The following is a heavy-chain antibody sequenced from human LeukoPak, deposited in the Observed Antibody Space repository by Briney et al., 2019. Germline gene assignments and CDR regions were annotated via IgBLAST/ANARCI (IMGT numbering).Heavy chain of an antibody. V-gene: IGHV1-8*01. CDR3: ARGPKYYDSSGYYDYFDY. CDR1: GYTFTSYD. D-gene: IGHD3-22*01. CDR2: MNPNSGNT. Sequence: ASVKVSCKASGYTFTSYDINWVRQATGQGLEWIGWMNPNSGNTGYAQKFQGRVTMTRNTSISTAYMELSSLRSEDTAVYYCARGPKYYDSSGYYDYFDYWGQGTLVTVSS. J-gene: IGHJ4*02.